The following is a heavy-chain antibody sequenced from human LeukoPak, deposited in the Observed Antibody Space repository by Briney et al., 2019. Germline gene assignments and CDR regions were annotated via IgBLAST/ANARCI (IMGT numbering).Heavy chain of an antibody. V-gene: IGHV4-38-2*02. CDR3: ARVLVDTAMGGNYYYYYMDV. CDR2: IYHSGST. D-gene: IGHD5-18*01. J-gene: IGHJ6*03. CDR1: GYSISSGYY. Sequence: SETLSLTCTVSGYSISSGYYWGWIRQPPGKGLEWIGSIYHSGSTYYNPSLKSRVTISVDTSKNQFSLKLSSVTAADTAVYYCARVLVDTAMGGNYYYYYMDVWGKGTTVTVSS.